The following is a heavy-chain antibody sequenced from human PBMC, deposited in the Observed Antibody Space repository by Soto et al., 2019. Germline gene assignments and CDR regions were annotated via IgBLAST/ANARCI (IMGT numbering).Heavy chain of an antibody. D-gene: IGHD3-22*01. J-gene: IGHJ4*02. Sequence: SLRLSCAAYGFTFSSYGIHWVRQAPGKGLEWVAVIWYDGSNKYYADSVKGRFTISRDNSKNTLYLQMNSLRAEDTSVYYCARALSYYDSSGYGPLDYWGQET. V-gene: IGHV3-33*01. CDR3: ARALSYYDSSGYGPLDY. CDR1: GFTFSSYG. CDR2: IWYDGSNK.